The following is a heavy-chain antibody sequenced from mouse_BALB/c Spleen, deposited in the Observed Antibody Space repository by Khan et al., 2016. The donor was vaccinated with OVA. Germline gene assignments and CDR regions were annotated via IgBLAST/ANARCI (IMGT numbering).Heavy chain of an antibody. CDR1: GYSITTNYA. CDR2: ISYSGSH. D-gene: IGHD1-2*01. J-gene: IGHJ4*01. CDR3: ARDNYYGYSFDY. V-gene: IGHV3-2*02. Sequence: EVQLKESGPGLVKPSQSLSLTCTVTGYSITTNYAWDWIRQFPGNKLEWMGYISYSGSHSNNPSLKSRISITQTKSKTQFFLQLTSVTTEDTATYYCARDNYYGYSFDYWGQGTSVTVSA.